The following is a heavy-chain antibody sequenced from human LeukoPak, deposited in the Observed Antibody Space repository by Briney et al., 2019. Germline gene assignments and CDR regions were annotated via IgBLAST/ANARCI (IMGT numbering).Heavy chain of an antibody. CDR3: ARVKRRLSSGFDY. V-gene: IGHV4-34*01. D-gene: IGHD6-19*01. J-gene: IGHJ4*02. Sequence: MTSETLSLTCAVYGGSFSGYYWSWIRQPPGKGLEWIGEINHSGSTNYNPSLKSRVTISVDTSKNQFSLKLSSVTAADTAVYYCARVKRRLSSGFDYWGQGTLVTVSS. CDR1: GGSFSGYY. CDR2: INHSGST.